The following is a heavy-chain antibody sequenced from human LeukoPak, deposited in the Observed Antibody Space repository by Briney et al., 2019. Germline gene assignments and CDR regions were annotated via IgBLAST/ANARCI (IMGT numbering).Heavy chain of an antibody. J-gene: IGHJ4*02. Sequence: GGSLRLSCAASGFTFSSYWMHWVRQAPGKGLVWVSRINSDGSSTSYADSVKGRFTISRDNDKNTLYLQMNSLRAEDTAVYYCARVERSYYDSSGGDYWGQGTLVTVSS. CDR1: GFTFSSYW. CDR2: INSDGSST. V-gene: IGHV3-74*01. D-gene: IGHD3-22*01. CDR3: ARVERSYYDSSGGDY.